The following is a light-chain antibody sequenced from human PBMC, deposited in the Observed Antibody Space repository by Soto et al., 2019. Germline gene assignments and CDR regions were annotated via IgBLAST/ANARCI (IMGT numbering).Light chain of an antibody. V-gene: IGLV1-40*01. J-gene: IGLJ1*01. CDR2: GNR. CDR1: RANIGAGYD. CDR3: QSYDSSLSGLYV. Sequence: QSVLTQPPSVSGDPGQRVTISCTGSRANIGAGYDVHWYQQLPGTAPKLLIYGNRNRPSGVPDRFSGSKSGTSASLAITGLQAEDEADYYCQSYDSSLSGLYVFGIGTKVTVL.